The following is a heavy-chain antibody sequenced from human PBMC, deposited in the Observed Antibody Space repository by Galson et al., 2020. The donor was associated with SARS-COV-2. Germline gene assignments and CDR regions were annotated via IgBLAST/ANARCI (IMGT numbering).Heavy chain of an antibody. CDR2: INQSGST. CDR1: GGSFSGYY. Sequence: ETSETLSLTCAVYGGSFSGYYWSWIRQPPGGGLEWIGGINQSGSTNDNPSLKSCVSISVDTSKRQFSLKLTSVTAADTGFYYCARGLLVAVSGMPYFDSWGRGTPVTVSS. J-gene: IGHJ4*02. D-gene: IGHD6-19*01. V-gene: IGHV4-34*01. CDR3: ARGLLVAVSGMPYFDS.